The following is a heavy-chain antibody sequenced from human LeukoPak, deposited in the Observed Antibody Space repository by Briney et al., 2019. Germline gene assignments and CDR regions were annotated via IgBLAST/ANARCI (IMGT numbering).Heavy chain of an antibody. CDR2: IYHSGST. CDR3: ARLEAGTLDY. J-gene: IGHJ4*02. V-gene: IGHV4-30-2*01. Sequence: SETLSLTCTVSGGSLSSGGYYWSWVRQPPGKGLEWIGYIYHSGSTYYNPSLKSRVTISVDRSKNQFSLKLSSVTAADTAVYYCARLEAGTLDYWGQGTLVTVSS. CDR1: GGSLSSGGYY. D-gene: IGHD6-13*01.